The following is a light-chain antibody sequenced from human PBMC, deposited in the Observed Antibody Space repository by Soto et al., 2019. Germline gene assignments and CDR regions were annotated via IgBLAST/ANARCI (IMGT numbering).Light chain of an antibody. V-gene: IGKV4-1*01. J-gene: IGKJ1*01. CDR2: WAS. CDR3: QQYYSTPPT. CDR1: QNVLYSSNNKNY. Sequence: DIVMTQSPDSLAVSLGERATINCKSSQNVLYSSNNKNYLAWYQQRTGQPPNLLIYWASTRESRVPDRFSGSGSGTDFTLTISSLQAEDVAVYYCQQYYSTPPTFGQGTKVEIK.